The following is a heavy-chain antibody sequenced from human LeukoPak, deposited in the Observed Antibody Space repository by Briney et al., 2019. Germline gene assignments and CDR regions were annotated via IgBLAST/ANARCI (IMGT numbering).Heavy chain of an antibody. Sequence: SGGSLRLSCAASGFTFSSYAMSWVRQAPGKGLEWVSAISGSGGSTYYADSVKGRFTISRDNSKNTLYLQMNSLRAEDTAVYYCAKDPSAGQYDYVWGSYRFFEPDYWGQGTPVTVSS. CDR3: AKDPSAGQYDYVWGSYRFFEPDY. J-gene: IGHJ4*02. D-gene: IGHD3-16*02. CDR2: ISGSGGST. V-gene: IGHV3-23*01. CDR1: GFTFSSYA.